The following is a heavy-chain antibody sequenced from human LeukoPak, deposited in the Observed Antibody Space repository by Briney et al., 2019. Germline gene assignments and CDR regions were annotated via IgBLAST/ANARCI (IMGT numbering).Heavy chain of an antibody. J-gene: IGHJ6*03. CDR1: GFTFSSYA. D-gene: IGHD3-10*01. Sequence: PGGSLRLSCAASGFTFSSYAMSWVRQAPGKGLEWVSAISGSGGSTYYADSVKGRFTISRDNSKNTLYLQMNSLRAEDTAVYYCAKIKALLWFGGMDYMDVWGKGTTVTVSS. CDR3: AKIKALLWFGGMDYMDV. CDR2: ISGSGGST. V-gene: IGHV3-23*01.